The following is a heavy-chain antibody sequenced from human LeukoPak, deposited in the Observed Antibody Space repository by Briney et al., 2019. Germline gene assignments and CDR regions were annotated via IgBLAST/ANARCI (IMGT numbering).Heavy chain of an antibody. CDR2: INHSGST. CDR3: ARHLVVRAARTSRNFDY. V-gene: IGHV4-34*01. Sequence: PGGSLRLSCIVSGFTLSSYEMSWIRQPPGKGLEWIGEINHSGSTNYNPSLKSRVTISVDTSKNQFSLKLSSVTAADTAVYYCARHLVVRAARTSRNFDYWGQGTLVTVSS. D-gene: IGHD2-21*01. J-gene: IGHJ4*02. CDR1: GFTLSSYE.